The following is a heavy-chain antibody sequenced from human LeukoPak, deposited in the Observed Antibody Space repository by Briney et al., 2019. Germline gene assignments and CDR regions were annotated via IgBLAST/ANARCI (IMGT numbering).Heavy chain of an antibody. CDR1: GGSISSGTYY. Sequence: SETLSLTCTVSGGSISSGTYYWSWIRQPAGKGLEWIGRIYTSGSTNYNPSLKSRVTISVDTSKNQFSLRLRSVTAADTAMYYCARDQDDYGDYVWFDPWGQGTLVTVSS. D-gene: IGHD4-17*01. CDR2: IYTSGST. J-gene: IGHJ5*02. CDR3: ARDQDDYGDYVWFDP. V-gene: IGHV4-61*02.